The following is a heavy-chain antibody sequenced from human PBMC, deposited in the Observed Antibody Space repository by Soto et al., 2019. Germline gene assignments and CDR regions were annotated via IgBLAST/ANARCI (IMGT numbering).Heavy chain of an antibody. CDR3: ARDLGDSSGYYASNWFVP. V-gene: IGHV1-69*04. D-gene: IGHD3-22*01. CDR2: IIPILGIA. CDR1: GGTFSSYT. J-gene: IGHJ5*02. Sequence: GASVKVSCKASGGTFSSYTISWVRQAPGQGLEWMGRIIPILGIANYAQKFQGRVTITADKSTSTAYMELSSLRSEDTAVYYCARDLGDSSGYYASNWFVPWGQGTLVTVSS.